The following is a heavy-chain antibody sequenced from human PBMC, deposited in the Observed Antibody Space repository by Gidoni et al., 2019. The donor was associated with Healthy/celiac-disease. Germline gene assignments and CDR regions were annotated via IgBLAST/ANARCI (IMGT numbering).Heavy chain of an antibody. J-gene: IGHJ4*02. CDR2: ISYDGSNK. D-gene: IGHD3-3*01. Sequence: QVQLVESGGGVVQPGRSLRLSCAASGFTFSSYAMHWVRQAPGKGLEWVAVISYDGSNKYYADSVKGRFTISRDNSKNTLYLQMNSLRAEDTAVYYCARSRETYYDFWSGYAYYFDYWGQGTLVTVSS. CDR3: ARSRETYYDFWSGYAYYFDY. CDR1: GFTFSSYA. V-gene: IGHV3-30-3*01.